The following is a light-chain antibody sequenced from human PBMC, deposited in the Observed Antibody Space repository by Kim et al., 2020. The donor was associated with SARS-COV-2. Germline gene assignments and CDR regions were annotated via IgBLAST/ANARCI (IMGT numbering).Light chain of an antibody. CDR1: QSISRW. J-gene: IGKJ1*01. CDR3: QQYNSYPWT. V-gene: IGKV1-5*03. CDR2: KAS. Sequence: ASVGDRVTITCRASQSISRWLVWYQQKPGKAPKVLIYKASNLESGVPSRFSGSGSGTEFTLTISSLQPDDFATYYCQQYNSYPWTFGQGTKVDIK.